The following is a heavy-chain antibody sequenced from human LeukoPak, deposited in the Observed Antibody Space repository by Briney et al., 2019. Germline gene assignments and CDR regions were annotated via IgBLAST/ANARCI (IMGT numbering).Heavy chain of an antibody. CDR3: ARHFKQRYYYYMDV. J-gene: IGHJ6*03. D-gene: IGHD1/OR15-1a*01. V-gene: IGHV4-34*01. CDR2: INHSGST. Sequence: GSLRLSCAASGFTFSNAWMSWIRQPPGKGLEWIGEINHSGSTNYNPSLKSRVTISVDASKNQFSLKLSSVTAADTAVYYCARHFKQRYYYYMDVWGKGTTVTVSS. CDR1: GFTFSNAW.